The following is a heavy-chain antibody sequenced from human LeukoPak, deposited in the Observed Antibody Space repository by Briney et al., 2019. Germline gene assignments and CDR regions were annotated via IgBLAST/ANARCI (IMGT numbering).Heavy chain of an antibody. CDR1: GYTFTDYW. Sequence: GESLKISCQGSGYTFTDYWISWVRQMPGKGLEWMGKIDPSDSYTKYRPSFQGHVTTSADKSINTAYLQWSSLEASDTAMYYCARLDRYGDFWGQGTPVTVSS. V-gene: IGHV5-10-1*01. J-gene: IGHJ4*02. CDR3: ARLDRYGDF. D-gene: IGHD3-9*01. CDR2: IDPSDSYT.